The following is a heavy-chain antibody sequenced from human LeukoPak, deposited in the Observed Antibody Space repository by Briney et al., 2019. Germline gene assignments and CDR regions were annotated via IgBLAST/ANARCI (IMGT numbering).Heavy chain of an antibody. CDR1: GYTFSCCS. CDR3: ARELDRIQDLGS. Sequence: PGGSLRLSCAASGYTFSCCSMNWVRQAPGKGLEWLSSINNSGDDKYHADSVQGRFTISRDNAKNSLYLQMNSLRAEDTAVYYCARELDRIQDLGSWGQGTQVTVSS. D-gene: IGHD1-1*01. J-gene: IGHJ4*02. CDR2: INNSGDDK. V-gene: IGHV3-21*01.